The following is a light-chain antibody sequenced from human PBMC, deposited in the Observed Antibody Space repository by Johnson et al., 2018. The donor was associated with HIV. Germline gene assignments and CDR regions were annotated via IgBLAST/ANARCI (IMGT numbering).Light chain of an antibody. CDR3: GTWDSSLTSYV. V-gene: IGLV1-51*01. CDR1: SSNVGSSF. CDR2: DNN. Sequence: QSVLTQPPSVSAAPGQKVTISCSGSSSNVGSSFVSWYRQVPGTAPKLLIYDNNKRPSGIPGCFSGSKSGPSATLGITGLQTGDEADYYCGTWDSSLTSYVFGAGTKVTVL. J-gene: IGLJ1*01.